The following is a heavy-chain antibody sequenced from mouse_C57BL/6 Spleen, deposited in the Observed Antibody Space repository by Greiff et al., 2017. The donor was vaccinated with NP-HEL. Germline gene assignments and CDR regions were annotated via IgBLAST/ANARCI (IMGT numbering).Heavy chain of an antibody. Sequence: EVQLQQSGPELVKPGASVKISCKASGYTFTDYYMNWVKQSHGKSLEWIGDINPNNGGTNYNQKFKGKATLTVDKSSSTAYMELRSLTSEDSAFYYCRRLLGAMDYWGQGTSVTVSS. CDR3: RRLLGAMDY. CDR1: GYTFTDYY. V-gene: IGHV1-26*01. CDR2: INPNNGGT. D-gene: IGHD3-3*01. J-gene: IGHJ4*01.